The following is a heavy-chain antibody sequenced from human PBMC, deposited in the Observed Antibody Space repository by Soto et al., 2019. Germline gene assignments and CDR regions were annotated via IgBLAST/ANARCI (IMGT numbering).Heavy chain of an antibody. CDR1: GGSISSGGYY. CDR3: AREAYYGSGSYNY. D-gene: IGHD3-10*01. J-gene: IGHJ4*02. V-gene: IGHV4-31*03. CDR2: IYYSGST. Sequence: TLSLTCTVSGGSISSGGYYSSWIRQHPGKGLEWIGYIYYSGSTYYNPSLKSRVTISVDTSKNQSSLKLSSVTAADTAVYYCAREAYYGSGSYNYWGRGTLVTVSS.